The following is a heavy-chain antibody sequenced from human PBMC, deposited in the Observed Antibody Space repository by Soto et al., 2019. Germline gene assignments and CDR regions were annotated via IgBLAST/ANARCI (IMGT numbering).Heavy chain of an antibody. CDR2: IIPIFGTA. Sequence: QVQLVQSGAEVKKSGSSVKVSCKASGGTFSSYAISWVRQAPGQGLEWMGGIIPIFGTANYAQKFQGRVTITADESTSTAYMELSSLRSEDTAVYYCARVNIVVVPAARGSYYYYGMDVWGQGTTVTVSS. CDR3: ARVNIVVVPAARGSYYYYGMDV. CDR1: GGTFSSYA. V-gene: IGHV1-69*01. D-gene: IGHD2-2*01. J-gene: IGHJ6*02.